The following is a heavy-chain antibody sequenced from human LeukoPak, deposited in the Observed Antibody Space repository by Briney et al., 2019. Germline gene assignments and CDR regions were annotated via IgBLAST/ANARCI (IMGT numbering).Heavy chain of an antibody. CDR2: IYTSGST. CDR3: ARGGRYYYYDSSGYDY. V-gene: IGHV4-61*02. D-gene: IGHD3-22*01. CDR1: GGSISSGSYY. Sequence: SQTLSLTCTVSGGSISSGSYYWSWIRQPAGKGLEWIGRIYTSGSTNYNPSLKSRVTISVDTSKNQFSLKLSSVTAADTAVYYRARGGRYYYYDSSGYDYWGQGTLVTVSS. J-gene: IGHJ4*02.